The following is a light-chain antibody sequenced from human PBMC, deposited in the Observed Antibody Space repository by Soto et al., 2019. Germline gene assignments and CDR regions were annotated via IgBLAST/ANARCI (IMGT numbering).Light chain of an antibody. CDR3: QKYDSAPWT. Sequence: DIQMTQSPSSLSASVGDRVTITCRASQGIYNNLAWYQQKPGKVPRLLIYAASTLQSGVPSRFSGSGSGTDFTLAINSLQPEDVAVYYCQKYDSAPWTFGQGTKVEIK. CDR1: QGIYNN. CDR2: AAS. J-gene: IGKJ1*01. V-gene: IGKV1-27*01.